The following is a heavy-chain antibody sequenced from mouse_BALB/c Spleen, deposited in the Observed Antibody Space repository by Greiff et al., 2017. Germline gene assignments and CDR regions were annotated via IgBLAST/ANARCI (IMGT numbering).Heavy chain of an antibody. Sequence: VQLQQSAAELARPGASVKMSCKASGYTFTSYTMHWVKQRPGQGLEWIGYINPSSGYTEYNQKFKDKTTLTADKSSSTAYMQLSSLTSEDSAVYYCASPFHYYGYRFAYWGQGTLVTVSA. D-gene: IGHD1-2*01. J-gene: IGHJ3*01. CDR3: ASPFHYYGYRFAY. CDR2: INPSSGYT. CDR1: GYTFTSYT. V-gene: IGHV1-4*02.